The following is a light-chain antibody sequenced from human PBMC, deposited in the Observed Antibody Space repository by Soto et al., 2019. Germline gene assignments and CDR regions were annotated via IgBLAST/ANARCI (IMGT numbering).Light chain of an antibody. CDR2: WAS. CDR1: QSVLYNSNNKNY. V-gene: IGKV4-1*01. CDR3: QQYESTPPT. Sequence: DIVMTQSPDSLAVSLGERATINCKCSQSVLYNSNNKNYLAWYQQRPGQPPKLLIYWASTRESGVPDRFSGSGSGTDFTPTITSLQAEDVAISYCQQYESTPPTFGQGTKLDIK. J-gene: IGKJ2*01.